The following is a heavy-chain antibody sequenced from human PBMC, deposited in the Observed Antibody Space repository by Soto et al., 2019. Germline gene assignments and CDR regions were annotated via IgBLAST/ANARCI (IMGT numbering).Heavy chain of an antibody. CDR3: ARNGSYYDFWSGYYFGGGMDV. J-gene: IGHJ6*02. CDR2: INHSGST. V-gene: IGHV4-34*01. Sequence: LSLTCAVYGGSFSGYYWSWIRQPPGKGLEWIGEINHSGSTNYNPSLKSRVTISVDTSKNQFSLKLSSVTAADTAVYYCARNGSYYDFWSGYYFGGGMDVWGQGTTVTVSS. CDR1: GGSFSGYY. D-gene: IGHD3-3*01.